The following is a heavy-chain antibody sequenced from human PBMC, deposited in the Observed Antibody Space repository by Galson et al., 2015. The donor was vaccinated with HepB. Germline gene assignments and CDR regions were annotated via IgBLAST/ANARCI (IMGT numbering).Heavy chain of an antibody. V-gene: IGHV3-23*01. D-gene: IGHD6-19*01. Sequence: SLRLSCAASGFTFSSYAMSWVRQSQGKGLEWVPALSGSGGNTSYPDSVKGRFTISRDNSKNTLYLQMNSLRAEDTAVYYCAKSNQWLAGNAFDIWGQGTMVTVSS. J-gene: IGHJ3*02. CDR1: GFTFSSYA. CDR3: AKSNQWLAGNAFDI. CDR2: LSGSGGNT.